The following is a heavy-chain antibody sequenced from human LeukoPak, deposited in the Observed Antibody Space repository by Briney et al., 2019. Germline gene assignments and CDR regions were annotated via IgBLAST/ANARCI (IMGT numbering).Heavy chain of an antibody. V-gene: IGHV5-51*01. CDR2: IYPDDSNT. J-gene: IGHJ4*02. CDR1: EYSFTNYW. Sequence: GESLKISCKGSEYSFTNYWIGWVRQMPGKGLEWMGIIYPDDSNTRYSPSFQGQVTISADKSISTAYLQWSSLKASDTAIYYCARRPYYDTSGYFLNWGQGTLVTVSS. D-gene: IGHD3-22*01. CDR3: ARRPYYDTSGYFLN.